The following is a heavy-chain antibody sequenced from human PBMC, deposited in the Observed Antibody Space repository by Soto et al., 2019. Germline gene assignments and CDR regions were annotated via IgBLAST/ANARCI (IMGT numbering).Heavy chain of an antibody. CDR2: INLDGTTT. D-gene: IGHD3-16*01. J-gene: IGHJ4*02. V-gene: IGHV3-74*01. CDR1: GFSFSSYW. Sequence: EVPLVQSGGGLVQPGGSLRLSCAASGFSFSSYWMHWFRQAPGKGPVWVSQINLDGTTTNYADSVKGRFTISRDNAENTLYLHMNSLRAEDTAVYYCAKDVSWGQSDYWGQGTLVTVSS. CDR3: AKDVSWGQSDY.